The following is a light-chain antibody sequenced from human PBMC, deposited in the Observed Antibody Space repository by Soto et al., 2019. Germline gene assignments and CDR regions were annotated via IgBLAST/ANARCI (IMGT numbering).Light chain of an antibody. CDR1: QTISSW. CDR3: QHYNSYSEA. J-gene: IGKJ1*01. V-gene: IGKV1-5*03. CDR2: KAS. Sequence: DIQMTHSPSSLPGPVRDRLPITCRASQTISSWLAWYQQKPGKAPKLLIYKASTLKSGVPSRFSGSGSGTEFTLTISSLQPEDFAIYYCQHYNSYSEAFGQGTKVDI.